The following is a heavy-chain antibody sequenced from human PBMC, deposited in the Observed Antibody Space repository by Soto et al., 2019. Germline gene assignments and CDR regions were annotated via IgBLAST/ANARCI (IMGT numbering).Heavy chain of an antibody. Sequence: PGGSLRLSCAASGFIFSDYGMHWVRQAPGKGLEWLAVISYDGSSKYYADSVKGRFTIARDNSKNTLYLQMSSLRTEDTAVYSCAKDTSRVGSTRGPFDCWGQGTLVTVSS. V-gene: IGHV3-30*18. CDR1: GFIFSDYG. D-gene: IGHD1-26*01. CDR2: ISYDGSSK. CDR3: AKDTSRVGSTRGPFDC. J-gene: IGHJ4*02.